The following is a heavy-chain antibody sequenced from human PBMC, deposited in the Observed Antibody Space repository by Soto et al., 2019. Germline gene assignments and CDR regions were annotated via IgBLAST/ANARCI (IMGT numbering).Heavy chain of an antibody. V-gene: IGHV4-59*01. CDR1: GGSISSYY. CDR2: IYYSGST. Sequence: SETLSLTCTVSGGSISSYYWSWIRQPPGKGLEWIGYIYYSGSTNYNPSLKSRVTISVDTSKNQFSLKLSSVTAADTAVYYCARDSGYSSGGVYYYYGMDVWGQGTTVTVSS. CDR3: ARDSGYSSGGVYYYYGMDV. D-gene: IGHD6-19*01. J-gene: IGHJ6*02.